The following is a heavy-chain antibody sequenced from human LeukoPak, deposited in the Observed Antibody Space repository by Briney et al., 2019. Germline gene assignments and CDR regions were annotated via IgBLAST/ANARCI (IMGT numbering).Heavy chain of an antibody. D-gene: IGHD6-19*01. CDR1: GYTLTELS. Sequence: ASVKVSCKASGYTLTELSMHWVPQAPGKGLEWWGGFDPEDGETIYAQKFQGRVTMTEDTSTDTAYMELRSLRSDDTAVYYCARFQWLANWFDPWGQGTLVTVSS. V-gene: IGHV1-24*01. CDR2: FDPEDGET. CDR3: ARFQWLANWFDP. J-gene: IGHJ5*02.